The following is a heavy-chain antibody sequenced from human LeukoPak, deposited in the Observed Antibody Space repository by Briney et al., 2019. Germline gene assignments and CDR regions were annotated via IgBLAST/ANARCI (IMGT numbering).Heavy chain of an antibody. J-gene: IGHJ4*02. D-gene: IGHD2-15*01. CDR3: ASLYCSGGSCYYDY. CDR2: TYNSGST. V-gene: IGHV4-59*08. Sequence: SETLSLTCTVSGGSIGSDYWSWIRQPPGKGLGWIGYTYNSGSTNYNPSLKSRVTISVDTSKNRFSLKLSSVTAADTAVYYCASLYCSGGSCYYDYWGQGTLVTVSS. CDR1: GGSIGSDY.